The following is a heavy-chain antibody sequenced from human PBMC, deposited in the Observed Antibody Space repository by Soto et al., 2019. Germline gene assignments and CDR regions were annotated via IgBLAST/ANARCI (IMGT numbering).Heavy chain of an antibody. CDR3: ALAYGDRGSGLYYLDY. CDR1: GFSLSTSGVG. Sequence: QITLKESGPTLVKPTQTLTLTCTFSGFSLSTSGVGVGWIRQPPGKALEWLALIYWDDDKRYSPSLKSRLTITKDTSKNQVVLTMTNMDPVDTATYYCALAYGDRGSGLYYLDYWGQGTLVTVSS. D-gene: IGHD4-17*01. V-gene: IGHV2-5*02. J-gene: IGHJ4*02. CDR2: IYWDDDK.